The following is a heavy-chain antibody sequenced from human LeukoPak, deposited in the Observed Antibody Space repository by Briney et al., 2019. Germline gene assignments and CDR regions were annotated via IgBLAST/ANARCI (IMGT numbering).Heavy chain of an antibody. CDR2: IYSGGST. Sequence: GGSLRLSCAASGLTFSNYAMSWVRQAPGKGLEWVSVIYSGGSTYYADSVKGRFTISRDNSKNTLYLQMNSLRAEDTAVYYCALGGSGPIGGGGFDYWGQGTLVTVSS. CDR1: GLTFSNYA. D-gene: IGHD6-19*01. V-gene: IGHV3-66*01. J-gene: IGHJ4*02. CDR3: ALGGSGPIGGGGFDY.